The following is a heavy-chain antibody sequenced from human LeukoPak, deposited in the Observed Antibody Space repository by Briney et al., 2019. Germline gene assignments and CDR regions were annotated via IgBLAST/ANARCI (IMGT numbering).Heavy chain of an antibody. V-gene: IGHV3-64*04. J-gene: IGHJ4*02. CDR3: ATWKNTMVRGVIGLFDY. D-gene: IGHD3-10*01. CDR2: ITSNGGST. Sequence: GGSLRLSCSASGFIFSSYAMHWVRQAPGKGLQYVSVITSNGGSTYYADSVKGRFTISRDNSKNTLYLQMNSLRAEDTAVYYCATWKNTMVRGVIGLFDYWGQGTLVTVSS. CDR1: GFIFSSYA.